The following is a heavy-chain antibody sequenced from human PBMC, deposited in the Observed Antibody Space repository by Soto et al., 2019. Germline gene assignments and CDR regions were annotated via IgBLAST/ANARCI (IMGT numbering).Heavy chain of an antibody. CDR2: IISIFGTA. J-gene: IGHJ6*02. V-gene: IGHV1-69*06. CDR1: GGTFSSYA. CDR3: ASRDDSEIRGYGMDV. Sequence: SVKVSCKASGGTFSSYAISWVRQAPGQGLEWMGGIISIFGTANYAQKFQGRVTITADKSTSTAYMELSSLRSEDTAVYYCASRDDSEIRGYGMDVWGQGTTVTVYS. D-gene: IGHD3-16*01.